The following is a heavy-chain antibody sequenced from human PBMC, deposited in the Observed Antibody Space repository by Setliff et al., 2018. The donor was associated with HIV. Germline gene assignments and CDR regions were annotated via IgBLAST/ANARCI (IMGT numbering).Heavy chain of an antibody. D-gene: IGHD2-15*01. CDR1: GFTFSSYW. CDR2: IKQDGSEK. CDR3: ARVAPPANGWSNYFDY. Sequence: GGSLRLSCAASGFTFSSYWMSWVRQAPGKGLEWVANIKQDGSEKYYVDSVKGRFTISRDNAKSSLYLQMNSLRAEDTAVYYCARVAPPANGWSNYFDYWGQGTLVTAPQ. J-gene: IGHJ4*02. V-gene: IGHV3-7*05.